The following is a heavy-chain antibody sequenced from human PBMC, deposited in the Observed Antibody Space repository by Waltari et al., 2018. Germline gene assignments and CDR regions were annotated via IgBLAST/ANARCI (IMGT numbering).Heavy chain of an antibody. V-gene: IGHV4-59*11. D-gene: IGHD5-12*01. J-gene: IGHJ2*01. CDR2: IYYSGRT. CDR3: ARLVAPRYYWYFDL. CDR1: GGSISSHY. Sequence: QVQLQESGPGLVKPSETLSLTCTVSGGSISSHYWSWIRQPPGKGLEWIGYIYYSGRTNYNPSLKSRVTISVDTSKNQFSLKLSSVTAAATAVYSCARLVAPRYYWYFDLWGRGTLVTVSS.